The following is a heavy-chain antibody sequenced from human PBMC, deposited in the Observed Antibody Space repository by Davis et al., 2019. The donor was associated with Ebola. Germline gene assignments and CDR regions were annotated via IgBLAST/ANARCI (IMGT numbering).Heavy chain of an antibody. Sequence: GESLKISCSASGFIFSTYVMSWVRLAPGKGLEWVSTLGLSADTYYADSVKGRFTISRDNSKNTLYLQMNSLRVEDTAIYYCAKDTSNVWFDVWGPGTMVTVSS. CDR3: AKDTSNVWFDV. CDR2: LGLSADT. D-gene: IGHD6-19*01. V-gene: IGHV3-23*01. J-gene: IGHJ3*01. CDR1: GFIFSTYV.